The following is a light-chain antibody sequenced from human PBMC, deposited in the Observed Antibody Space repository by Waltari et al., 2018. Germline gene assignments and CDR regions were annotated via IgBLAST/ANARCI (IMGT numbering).Light chain of an antibody. J-gene: IGLJ1*01. Sequence: QSVLTQPPSVSGAPGQRATIPCTGSSSNPGAGHHVPWSQHLPGTAPTLLIYSNKNRPSGVPDRFSGSKSGTSASVAITGLQAEDEAEYYCQSYDTGLSGYVFGTGTKVTVL. CDR2: SNK. V-gene: IGLV1-40*01. CDR1: SSNPGAGHH. CDR3: QSYDTGLSGYV.